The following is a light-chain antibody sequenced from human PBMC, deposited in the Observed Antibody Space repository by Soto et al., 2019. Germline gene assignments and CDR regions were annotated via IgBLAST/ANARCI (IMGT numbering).Light chain of an antibody. CDR3: QQRSDWPPIT. V-gene: IGKV3-15*01. Sequence: EIVMTQSPATLSVSPWESATLSCRASQSVSSHLGWFQQKPGQVPRLLIYGASTRATGIPARFSGSGSGTDFTLTISSLESEDFAVYYCQQRSDWPPITFGQGTRLEIK. CDR1: QSVSSH. J-gene: IGKJ5*01. CDR2: GAS.